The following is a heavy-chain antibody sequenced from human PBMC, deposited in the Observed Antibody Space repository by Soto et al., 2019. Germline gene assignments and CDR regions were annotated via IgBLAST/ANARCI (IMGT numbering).Heavy chain of an antibody. V-gene: IGHV3-21*01. CDR3: AKADRHYYYYYGMDV. CDR2: ISSSSSYI. J-gene: IGHJ6*02. CDR1: GFTFSSYS. Sequence: WGSLRLSCAASGFTFSSYSMNWVRQAPGKGLEWVSSISSSSSYIYYADSVKGRFTISRDNAKNSLYLQMNSLRAEDTTVYYCAKADRHYYYYYGMDVWGQGTTVTVSS.